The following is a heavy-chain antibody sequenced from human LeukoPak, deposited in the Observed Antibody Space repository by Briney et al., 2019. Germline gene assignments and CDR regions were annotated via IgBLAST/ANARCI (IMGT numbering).Heavy chain of an antibody. V-gene: IGHV3-7*01. CDR2: IKQDGSEK. CDR3: ARTIFPPLCVFDY. D-gene: IGHD3-3*01. J-gene: IGHJ4*02. Sequence: GGSLRLSCAASGFTFTSYAMSWVRQAPGKGLEWVANIKQDGSEKYYVDSVKGRFTISRDNAKNSLYLQMNSLRAEDTAVYYCARTIFPPLCVFDYWGQGTLVTVSS. CDR1: GFTFTSYA.